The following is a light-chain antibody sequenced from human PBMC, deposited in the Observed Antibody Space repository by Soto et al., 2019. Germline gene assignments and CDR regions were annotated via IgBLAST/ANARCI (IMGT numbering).Light chain of an antibody. V-gene: IGLV2-14*03. CDR3: SSYTSSTTPWV. J-gene: IGLJ3*02. Sequence: QSVLTQPASVSGSPGQSITISCTGTSSDVGGNNYVSWYQHHPGKAPTLLIYDVTNRPSGVSNRFSGSKSGNTASLTISGLQAEDEGDYNCSSYTSSTTPWVFGGGTKVTFL. CDR2: DVT. CDR1: SSDVGGNNY.